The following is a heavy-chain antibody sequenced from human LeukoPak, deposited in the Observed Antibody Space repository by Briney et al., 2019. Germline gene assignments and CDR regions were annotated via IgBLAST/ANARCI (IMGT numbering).Heavy chain of an antibody. Sequence: GGSLRLXCAASGFTFSGSAMHWGRQASGKGLEWVGPIRSKANSYATAYAASVKGRFTISRDDSKNTAYLQMNSLKTEDTAVYYCTRSVATTRNYYYYYYMDVWGKGTTVTVSS. D-gene: IGHD5-12*01. J-gene: IGHJ6*03. CDR3: TRSVATTRNYYYYYYMDV. V-gene: IGHV3-73*01. CDR1: GFTFSGSA. CDR2: IRSKANSYAT.